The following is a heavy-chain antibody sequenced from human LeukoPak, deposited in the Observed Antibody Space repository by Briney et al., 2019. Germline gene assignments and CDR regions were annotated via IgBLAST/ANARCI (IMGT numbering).Heavy chain of an antibody. CDR1: GYTFTSYD. CDR2: INPNSGIA. V-gene: IGHV1-8*03. Sequence: GASVKVSCKASGYTFTSYDINWVRQATGQGREWMGWINPNSGIADYAQKSQGRVTITRNTSISTAYMALRSLRSENTAVYYCARGPYYGSGSYYIDYWGQGTLVTVSS. D-gene: IGHD3-10*01. CDR3: ARGPYYGSGSYYIDY. J-gene: IGHJ4*02.